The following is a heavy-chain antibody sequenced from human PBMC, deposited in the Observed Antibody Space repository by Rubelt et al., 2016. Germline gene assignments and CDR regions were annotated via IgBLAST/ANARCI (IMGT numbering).Heavy chain of an antibody. CDR1: GQRVTSNW. V-gene: IGHV5-51*01. CDR3: ARLIGTSAWFDV. Sequence: EVQLVQSGAEAKKSGESLRLSCSYSGQRVTSNWIAWVRQRAGNGLEYMGRIFPDDSDTRYSQSFQGQAPISVDKSVNSVDLQWNSLRASDTGKYVCARLIGTSAWFDVWGLGSSVTVSS. J-gene: IGHJ5*02. CDR2: IFPDDSDT. D-gene: IGHD1-14*01.